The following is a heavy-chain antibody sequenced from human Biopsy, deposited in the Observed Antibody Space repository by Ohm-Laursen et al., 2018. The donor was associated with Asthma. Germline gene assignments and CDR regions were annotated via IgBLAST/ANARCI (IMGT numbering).Heavy chain of an antibody. J-gene: IGHJ4*02. CDR3: ARGDSSNWSHYYFDY. Sequence: SLRLSCAASGFAFRSYAMNWVRQAPGKGLEWVAVISYDGSITHYADSVRGRFTISRDYSKNTLYLQMHSLRAEDTAVYYCARGDSSNWSHYYFDYWGQGTLVTVSS. V-gene: IGHV3-30*03. CDR2: ISYDGSIT. CDR1: GFAFRSYA. D-gene: IGHD3-22*01.